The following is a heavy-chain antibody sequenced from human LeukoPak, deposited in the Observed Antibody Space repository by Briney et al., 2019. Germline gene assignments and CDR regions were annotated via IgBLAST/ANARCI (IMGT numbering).Heavy chain of an antibody. D-gene: IGHD3-9*01. CDR3: ARDPRPHYYDILTGYYNRAFDI. CDR2: ISAYNGNT. CDR1: GYTFTSYG. J-gene: IGHJ3*02. Sequence: ASVKVSCKASGYTFTSYGISWVRQAPGQELEWMGWISAYNGNTNYAQKLQGRVTMTTDTSTSTAYMELRSLRSDDTAVYYCARDPRPHYYDILTGYYNRAFDIWGQGTMVTVSS. V-gene: IGHV1-18*01.